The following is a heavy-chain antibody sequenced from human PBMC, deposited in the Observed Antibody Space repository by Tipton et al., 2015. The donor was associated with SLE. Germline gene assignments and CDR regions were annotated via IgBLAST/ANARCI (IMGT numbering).Heavy chain of an antibody. CDR2: FYYGEKT. V-gene: IGHV4-59*02. Sequence: QLVQSGGGLVKPGGSLRLSCAASGFTVSTNYMSWVRQPPGKGLEWIGNFYYGEKTNYNPSLKSRVTISGDTSSNQISLTVRSVTAADTAVYYCARAIGGAIVVVPAAIRAFDIWGQGTMVTVSS. D-gene: IGHD2-2*01. CDR1: GFTVSTNY. J-gene: IGHJ3*02. CDR3: ARAIGGAIVVVPAAIRAFDI.